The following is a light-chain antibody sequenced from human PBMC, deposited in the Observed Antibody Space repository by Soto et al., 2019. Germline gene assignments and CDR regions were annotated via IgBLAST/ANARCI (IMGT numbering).Light chain of an antibody. CDR3: QQSYTTPFT. J-gene: IGKJ3*01. CDR1: QSIGIY. V-gene: IGKV1-39*01. Sequence: DIQMTQSPSSLSASVGDRVTITCRSSQSIGIYLNWYQQEPGKAPKLLIYAASTLQSGVPLRFSGSRSGTDFTLSIVSLQPEQFATYFCQQSYTTPFTFGPGTKVDIK. CDR2: AAS.